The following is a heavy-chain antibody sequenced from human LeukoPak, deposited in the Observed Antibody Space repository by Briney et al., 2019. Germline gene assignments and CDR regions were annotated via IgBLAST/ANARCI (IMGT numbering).Heavy chain of an antibody. V-gene: IGHV4-34*01. CDR2: INHSGST. D-gene: IGHD3-10*01. CDR3: AIGLYYYASGSYSDY. Sequence: SETLSLTCTVYGGSFSGYYWSWIRQPPGKGLEWIGEINHSGSTNYNPSLKSRVTISVDTSKNQFSLTLSSVTTAETAVYYCAIGLYYYASGSYSDYWGQGTLVTVSS. CDR1: GGSFSGYY. J-gene: IGHJ4*02.